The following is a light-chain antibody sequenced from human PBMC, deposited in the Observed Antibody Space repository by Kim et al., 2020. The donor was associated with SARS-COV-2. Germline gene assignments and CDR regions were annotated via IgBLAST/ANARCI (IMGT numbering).Light chain of an antibody. CDR2: DTS. CDR1: ESISNS. J-gene: IGKJ4*01. Sequence: EIVLTQSPATLSLSPGERATLSCRASESISNSLAWYQQKPGQTPRLLIYDTSNRATGIPARFSGSGSGTDFTLTISSLEPEDFAIYYCQQRGNWPLTIGGGTKLEI. CDR3: QQRGNWPLT. V-gene: IGKV3-11*01.